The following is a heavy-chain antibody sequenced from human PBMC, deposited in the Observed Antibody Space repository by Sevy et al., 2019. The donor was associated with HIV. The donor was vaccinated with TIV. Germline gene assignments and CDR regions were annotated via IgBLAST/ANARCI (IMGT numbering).Heavy chain of an antibody. D-gene: IGHD3-22*01. CDR2: IKPDGREG. V-gene: IGHV3-7*04. CDR3: ARGDYYDSSGFYIDAFDV. CDR1: GFTFSSYW. J-gene: IGHJ3*01. Sequence: GGSLRLSCTASGFTFSSYWMSWVRQAPGRGLEWVANIKPDGREGYYVDSVKGRFTISRDNAKNSLYLQMNSLRAGYTAVYYCARGDYYDSSGFYIDAFDVWGQGTMVTVSS.